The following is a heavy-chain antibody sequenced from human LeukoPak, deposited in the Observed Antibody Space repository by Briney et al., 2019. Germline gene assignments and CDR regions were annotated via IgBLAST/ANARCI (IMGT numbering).Heavy chain of an antibody. CDR1: GFTFGGYA. CDR3: TRSSSSWYLRFDP. V-gene: IGHV3-49*03. Sequence: GGSLRLSCTASGFTFGGYAMSWFRQAPGKGLEWVGFIRSKAYGGTTEYAASVKGRFTISRDDSKSIAYLQMNSLKTEDTAVYYCTRSSSSWYLRFDPWGQGTLVTVSS. D-gene: IGHD6-13*01. J-gene: IGHJ5*02. CDR2: IRSKAYGGTT.